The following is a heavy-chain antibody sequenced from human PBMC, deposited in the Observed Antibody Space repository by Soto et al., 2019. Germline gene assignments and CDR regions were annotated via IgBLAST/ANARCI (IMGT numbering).Heavy chain of an antibody. V-gene: IGHV2-5*02. CDR3: AHVILRRFDWVLPH. CDR2: IYWEDEK. Sequence: QITLKESGPTLVKPTETLTLTCTFSGFLLNSGGVGGGWICQPPGEALEWLALIYWEDEKRYNPVLNSRLTINKDTSKNQEAVTMTNMDPADTATSSCAHVILRRFDWVLPHWGQGTLVTVSS. CDR1: GFLLNSGGVG. D-gene: IGHD3-9*01. J-gene: IGHJ4*02.